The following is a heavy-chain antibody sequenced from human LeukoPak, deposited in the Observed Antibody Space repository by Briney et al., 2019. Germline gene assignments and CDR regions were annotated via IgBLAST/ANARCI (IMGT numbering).Heavy chain of an antibody. CDR2: IYHSGST. CDR3: ARGHDSSGYYYYYYGMDV. V-gene: IGHV4-4*02. D-gene: IGHD3-22*01. Sequence: SETLSLTCAVSGGSISSSNWWSWVRQPPGKGLEWIGEIYHSGSTNYNPSLKSRVTISVDKSKNQFSLKLSSVTAADTAVYYCARGHDSSGYYYYYYGMDVWGQGTTVTVSS. J-gene: IGHJ6*02. CDR1: GGSISSSNW.